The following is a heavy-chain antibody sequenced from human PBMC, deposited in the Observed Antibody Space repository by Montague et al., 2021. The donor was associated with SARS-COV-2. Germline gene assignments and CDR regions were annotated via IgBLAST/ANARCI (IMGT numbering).Heavy chain of an antibody. D-gene: IGHD2-8*01. CDR1: GFEFFNFD. CDR3: ATNKYCTLHDCLHGRHYFDH. Sequence: SLRLSCAASGFEFFNFDMALVRQAPGRGLEWISDISSSGATILYADSLXGRFTISRDNIQRSLYLQMNSLRAEDTAVYYCATNKYCTLHDCLHGRHYFDHWGQGTLVTVSS. J-gene: IGHJ4*02. CDR2: ISSSGATI. V-gene: IGHV3-48*03.